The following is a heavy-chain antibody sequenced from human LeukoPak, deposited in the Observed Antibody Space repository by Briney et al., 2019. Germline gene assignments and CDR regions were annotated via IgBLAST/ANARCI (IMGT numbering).Heavy chain of an antibody. J-gene: IGHJ4*02. D-gene: IGHD4-11*01. V-gene: IGHV3-9*01. CDR2: ISWNSGSI. CDR3: AKGVYTNYVSDPSDY. Sequence: GGSLRLSCAASGFTFDDYAMHWVRQAPGKGLEWVSGISWNSGSIGYADSVKGRFTISRDNAKNSLYLQMNSLRAEDTALYYCAKGVYTNYVSDPSDYWGQGTLVTVSS. CDR1: GFTFDDYA.